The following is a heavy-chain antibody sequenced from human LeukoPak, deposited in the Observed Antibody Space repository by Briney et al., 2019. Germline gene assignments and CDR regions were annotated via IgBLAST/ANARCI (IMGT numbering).Heavy chain of an antibody. CDR2: IYDSGST. Sequence: SETLSLTCAVSAYSISNGYYWGWIRQPPGKGLEWIGSIYDSGSTYYNPSLKSRVTISVDTSKNQFSLKLSSVTAADTAVYYCARAAYYYDTSGYYYDYWGRGTLVTVSS. D-gene: IGHD3-22*01. V-gene: IGHV4-38-2*01. CDR3: ARAAYYYDTSGYYYDY. J-gene: IGHJ4*02. CDR1: AYSISNGYY.